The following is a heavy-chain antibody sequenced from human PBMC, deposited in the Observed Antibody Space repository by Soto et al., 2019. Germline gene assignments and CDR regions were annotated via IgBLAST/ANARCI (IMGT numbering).Heavy chain of an antibody. Sequence: NPSETLSLTCTVSGGSVSGYYWNWIRQSPGKGLEWIGYIYYTESPSYNPSLKSRLTISVDTSKNQFYLKLSSVTAADTAVYYCARDWLSSYYYYGMDVWGQGTTVTVSS. V-gene: IGHV4-59*02. CDR2: IYYTESP. CDR3: ARDWLSSYYYYGMDV. D-gene: IGHD3-9*01. CDR1: GGSVSGYY. J-gene: IGHJ6*02.